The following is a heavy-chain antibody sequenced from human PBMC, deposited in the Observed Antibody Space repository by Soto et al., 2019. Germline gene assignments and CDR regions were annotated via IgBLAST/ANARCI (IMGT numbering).Heavy chain of an antibody. V-gene: IGHV1-3*01. Sequence: QVQLVQSGAEVKKPGASVKVSCKASGYTFTSYAMHWVRQAPGQRLEWMGWINAGNGNTKYSQKXQXXXTXXGDTSARTAYMELSRLRSEDTAVYYCARGDQPLDVWGQGNTVTVSS. CDR1: GYTFTSYA. CDR2: INAGNGNT. D-gene: IGHD2-2*01. J-gene: IGHJ6*02. CDR3: ARGDQPLDV.